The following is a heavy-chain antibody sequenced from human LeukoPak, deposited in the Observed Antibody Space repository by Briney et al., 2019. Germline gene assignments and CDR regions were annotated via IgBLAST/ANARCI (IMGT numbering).Heavy chain of an antibody. Sequence: GGSLRLSCAASGFTFSSYSINWVRHAPGKGREWGSSISSSSSYIYYTDSAESRFTISRDNAKNTLYLQMNSLRAEDTAVYYCARETVGEMDYGDYEEDTYGGEGTLATVSS. CDR3: ARETVGEMDYGDYEEDTY. CDR1: GFTFSSYS. J-gene: IGHJ4*02. D-gene: IGHD4-17*01. V-gene: IGHV3-21*01. CDR2: ISSSSSYI.